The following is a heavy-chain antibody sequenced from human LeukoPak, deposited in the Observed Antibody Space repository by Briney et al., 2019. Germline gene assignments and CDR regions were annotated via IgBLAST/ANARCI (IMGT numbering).Heavy chain of an antibody. CDR1: GYTFSSYW. CDR3: ARGGAATLRYFDWLSQQNNWFDP. Sequence: GGSLRLSCAASGYTFSSYWMHWVRQAPGKGLVWVSRINSDGSSTSYADSVKGRFTISRDNAKNTLYLQMNSLRAEDTAVYYCARGGAATLRYFDWLSQQNNWFDPWGQETLVTVSS. CDR2: INSDGSST. V-gene: IGHV3-74*01. D-gene: IGHD3-9*01. J-gene: IGHJ5*02.